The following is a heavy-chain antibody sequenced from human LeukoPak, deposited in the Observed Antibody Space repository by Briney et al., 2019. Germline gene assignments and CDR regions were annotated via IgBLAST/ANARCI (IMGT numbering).Heavy chain of an antibody. CDR1: GGSFSGYY. CDR3: AGRSTVVGMGWFDP. D-gene: IGHD2-21*01. CDR2: INHSGST. Sequence: SETLSLTCAVYGGSFSGYYWSWIRQPPGKGLEWIGEINHSGSTNYNPSLKSRVTISVDTSKNQFSLKLSSVTAADTAVYYCAGRSTVVGMGWFDPWGQGTLVTVSS. J-gene: IGHJ5*02. V-gene: IGHV4-34*01.